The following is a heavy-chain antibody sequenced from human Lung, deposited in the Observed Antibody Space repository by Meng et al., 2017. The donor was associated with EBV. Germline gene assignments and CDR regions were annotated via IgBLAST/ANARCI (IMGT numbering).Heavy chain of an antibody. CDR1: GGSISSGEYY. D-gene: IGHD4-23*01. J-gene: IGHJ4*02. Sequence: VPLQESGPGLSEPLQLLSLTSTVSGGSISSGEYYWSWIRQHPGKGLEWIGYIHYSGSAFYSPSLKSRVTMSVDTSKNQFSLKLYSVTAADTAVYYCARGADEYGGNAFDFWGQGALVTVSS. V-gene: IGHV4-31*03. CDR3: ARGADEYGGNAFDF. CDR2: IHYSGSA.